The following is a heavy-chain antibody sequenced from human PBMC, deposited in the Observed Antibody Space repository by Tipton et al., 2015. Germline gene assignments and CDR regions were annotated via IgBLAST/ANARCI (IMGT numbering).Heavy chain of an antibody. V-gene: IGHV3-13*01. CDR2: IGTAGDT. J-gene: IGHJ4*02. CDR1: GFTFSSS. Sequence: GSLRLSCAASGFTFSSSMHWVRQTTGKGLAWVSAIGTAGDTYYAGSVKGRFTISRDNSKNTLYLQMNSLRAEDTAVYYCAEQRGYWAQGHLVSVPS. D-gene: IGHD1/OR15-1a*01. CDR3: AEQRGY.